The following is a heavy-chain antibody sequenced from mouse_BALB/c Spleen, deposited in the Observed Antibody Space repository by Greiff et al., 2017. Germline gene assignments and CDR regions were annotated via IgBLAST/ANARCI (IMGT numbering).Heavy chain of an antibody. D-gene: IGHD1-1*01. CDR2: ISYSGST. V-gene: IGHV3-2*02. CDR1: GYSITSDYA. Sequence: EVKLVESGPGLVKPSQSLSLTCTVTGYSITSDYAWNWIRQFPGNKLEWMGYISYSGSTSYNPSLKSRISITRDTSKNQFFLQLNSVTTEDTATYYWARDRIHYGSSPWFAYWGQGTLVTVSA. J-gene: IGHJ3*01. CDR3: ARDRIHYGSSPWFAY.